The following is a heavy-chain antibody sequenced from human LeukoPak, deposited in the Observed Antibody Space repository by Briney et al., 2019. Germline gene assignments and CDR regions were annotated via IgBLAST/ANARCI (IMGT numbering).Heavy chain of an antibody. D-gene: IGHD1-26*01. J-gene: IGHJ5*02. CDR1: GCTFTSYA. V-gene: IGHV1-3*01. CDR2: INAGNGNT. Sequence: ASVKVSCKASGCTFTSYAMHWVRQAPGQRLEWMGWINAGNGNTKYSQKFQGRVTITRDTSASTAYMELSSLRSEDTAVYYCARALSGSYKDSWFDPWGQGTLVTVSS. CDR3: ARALSGSYKDSWFDP.